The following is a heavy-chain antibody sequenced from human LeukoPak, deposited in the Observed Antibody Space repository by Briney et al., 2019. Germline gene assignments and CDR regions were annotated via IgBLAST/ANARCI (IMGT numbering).Heavy chain of an antibody. V-gene: IGHV1-2*02. CDR1: GYTFTGYY. Sequence: ASVKVSCKASGYTFTGYYMHWVRQAPGQGLEGMGWINPNSGGTNYAQKFQGRVTMTRDTSISTAYMELSRLRSDDTAVYYCARDVVVPAAMRGDFDYWGQGTLVTVSS. D-gene: IGHD2-2*01. J-gene: IGHJ4*02. CDR3: ARDVVVPAAMRGDFDY. CDR2: INPNSGGT.